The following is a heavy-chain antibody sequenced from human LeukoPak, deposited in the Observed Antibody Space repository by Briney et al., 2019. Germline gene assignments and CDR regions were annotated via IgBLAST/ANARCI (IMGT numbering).Heavy chain of an antibody. J-gene: IGHJ4*02. D-gene: IGHD6-6*01. CDR1: GYTFTVYY. CDR3: ARDKGVGSSLIDY. CDR2: INPNSGGT. V-gene: IGHV1-2*02. Sequence: GASVRVSCKASGYTFTVYYIHWVRQAPGQGLEWMGWINPNSGGTNYAQKFQGRVTMTRDTSISTAYMELSRLRSDDTAVYYCARDKGVGSSLIDYWGQGTLVIVSS.